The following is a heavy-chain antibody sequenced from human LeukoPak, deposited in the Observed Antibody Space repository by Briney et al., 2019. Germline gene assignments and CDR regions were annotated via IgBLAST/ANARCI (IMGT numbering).Heavy chain of an antibody. V-gene: IGHV3-48*02. Sequence: QTGGSLRLSCAASGFTFSSYSMNWVRQAPGKGLEWVSHITASGTAMFYADSVKGCFTISRDNAKNSLYLQMNSLRDEDTAVYYCASSGSYRFDYWGQGTLVTVSS. CDR3: ASSGSYRFDY. CDR1: GFTFSSYS. CDR2: ITASGTAM. D-gene: IGHD1-26*01. J-gene: IGHJ4*02.